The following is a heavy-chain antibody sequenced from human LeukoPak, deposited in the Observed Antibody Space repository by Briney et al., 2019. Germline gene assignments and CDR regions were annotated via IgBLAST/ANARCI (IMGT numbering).Heavy chain of an antibody. V-gene: IGHV3-53*01. CDR3: AKGEMATLY. D-gene: IGHD5-24*01. CDR1: GLTVSSNY. J-gene: IGHJ4*02. Sequence: GGSLRLSCAASGLTVSSNYMSWVRQAPGKGLEWVSVIYSGGSTYYVDSVKGRFTISRDNSKNTLFLQMNSLRAEDTAVYYCAKGEMATLYWGQGTLVTVSS. CDR2: IYSGGST.